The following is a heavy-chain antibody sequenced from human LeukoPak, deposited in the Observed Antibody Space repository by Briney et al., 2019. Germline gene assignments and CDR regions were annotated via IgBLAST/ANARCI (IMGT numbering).Heavy chain of an antibody. CDR1: DFIFSDYY. V-gene: IGHV3-11*01. Sequence: GGSLRLSCAASDFIFSDYYMSWVRQAPGKGLEWVSYISSSGNSIYYADSVKGRFTISRDNAKNSLYLQMNSLRAEDTAVYYCAREMEGDYGSGTFFDLWGQGNMVTVSS. CDR3: AREMEGDYGSGTFFDL. CDR2: ISSSGNSI. J-gene: IGHJ4*02. D-gene: IGHD3-10*01.